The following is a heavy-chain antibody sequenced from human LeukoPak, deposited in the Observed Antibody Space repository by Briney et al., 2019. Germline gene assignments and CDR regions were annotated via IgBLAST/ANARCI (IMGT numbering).Heavy chain of an antibody. CDR1: GFTFSSYA. V-gene: IGHV3-23*01. CDR3: AASLVVPYYYYYMDV. CDR2: ISDSGGGT. J-gene: IGHJ6*03. Sequence: GGSLRLSCAASGFTFSSYAMSWVRQAPGKGLDWVSTISDSGGGTHYADSVKGRFTISRDNSKNTLYLQMNSLRAEDTAVYYCAASLVVPYYYYYMDVWGKGTTVTVSS. D-gene: IGHD3-22*01.